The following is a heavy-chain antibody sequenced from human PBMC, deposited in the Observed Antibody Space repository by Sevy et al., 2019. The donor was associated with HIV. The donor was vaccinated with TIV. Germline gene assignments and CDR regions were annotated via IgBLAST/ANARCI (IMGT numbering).Heavy chain of an antibody. CDR1: GFTFTSSA. Sequence: AAVKVSCKASGFTFTSSAVQWVRQARGQRLEWIGWIVVGSGNTNYAQKFQERVTITRDMSTSTAYMELSSLRSEDTAVYYCAAVPPPKYCSGGSCYRYFDYWGQGTLVTVSS. V-gene: IGHV1-58*01. CDR2: IVVGSGNT. CDR3: AAVPPPKYCSGGSCYRYFDY. J-gene: IGHJ4*02. D-gene: IGHD2-15*01.